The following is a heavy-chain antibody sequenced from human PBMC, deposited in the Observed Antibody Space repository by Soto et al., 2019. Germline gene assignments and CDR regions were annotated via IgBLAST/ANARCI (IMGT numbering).Heavy chain of an antibody. J-gene: IGHJ4*02. CDR3: ARTGWPQSSYYFDY. V-gene: IGHV3-7*03. Sequence: PGGSLRLSCAASGFSFSLFWMSWVRQTPGKGLEWVANINEDGSEKFFADSVKGRFTISRDNAKNSLSLQMNSLTADDTAVYSCARTGWPQSSYYFDYWGQGTLVTVSS. CDR2: INEDGSEK. CDR1: GFSFSLFW. D-gene: IGHD3-16*01.